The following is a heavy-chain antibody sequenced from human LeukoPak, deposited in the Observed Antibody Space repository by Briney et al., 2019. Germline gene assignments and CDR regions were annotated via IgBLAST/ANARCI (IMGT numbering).Heavy chain of an antibody. CDR1: GFTVSSDS. CDR3: ARRAGAYSHPYDY. Sequence: GGSLRLSCTVSGFTVSSDSMSWVRQAPGKGLEWVSFIYRGGSTHYSDSVKGRFTISRDNAKNTLYLKMNSLRAEDTAVYSCARRAGAYSHPYDYWGQGTLVTVSS. CDR2: IYRGGST. V-gene: IGHV3-53*01. J-gene: IGHJ4*02. D-gene: IGHD4/OR15-4a*01.